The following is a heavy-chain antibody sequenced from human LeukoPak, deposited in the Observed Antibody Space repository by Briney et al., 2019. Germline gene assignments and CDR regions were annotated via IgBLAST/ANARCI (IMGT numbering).Heavy chain of an antibody. Sequence: PGGPLRLSCAASGFTFSSYAMHWVRQAPGKGLEWVAVISYDGSNKYYADSVKGRFTISRDNSKNTLYLQMNSLRAEDTAVYCCARGEGRITIFGVVTYKNWFDPWGQGTLVTVSS. J-gene: IGHJ5*02. CDR1: GFTFSSYA. CDR2: ISYDGSNK. V-gene: IGHV3-30*01. CDR3: ARGEGRITIFGVVTYKNWFDP. D-gene: IGHD3-3*01.